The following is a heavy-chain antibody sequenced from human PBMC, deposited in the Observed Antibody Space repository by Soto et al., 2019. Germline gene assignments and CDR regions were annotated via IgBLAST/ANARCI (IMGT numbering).Heavy chain of an antibody. Sequence: GGSLRLSCAGSGFTFSTFDIHWVSQAPGKGLEWVSGIGTLSDTFYAASVQGRFTISGQNAKNSVYLQMNSLRAGDTAFYYCARGRSFSYDSTPPPMFDPWGQGTLVTVSS. CDR2: IGTLSDT. J-gene: IGHJ5*02. D-gene: IGHD3-10*01. CDR3: ARGRSFSYDSTPPPMFDP. V-gene: IGHV3-13*01. CDR1: GFTFSTFD.